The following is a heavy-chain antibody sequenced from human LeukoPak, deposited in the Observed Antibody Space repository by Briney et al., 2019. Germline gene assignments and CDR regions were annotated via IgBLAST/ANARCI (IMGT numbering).Heavy chain of an antibody. CDR3: ARGGPNRGYDWDYFDY. D-gene: IGHD5-12*01. Sequence: SQTLSLTCAISGDSVSSNSAAWNWIRQSPSRGLEWLGRTYYRSKWYNDYAISVKNRITINTDTSTSQYSLQLNSVTPEDTAVYYCARGGPNRGYDWDYFDYWGQGTLVTVSS. CDR1: GDSVSSNSAA. CDR2: TYYRSKWYN. V-gene: IGHV6-1*01. J-gene: IGHJ4*02.